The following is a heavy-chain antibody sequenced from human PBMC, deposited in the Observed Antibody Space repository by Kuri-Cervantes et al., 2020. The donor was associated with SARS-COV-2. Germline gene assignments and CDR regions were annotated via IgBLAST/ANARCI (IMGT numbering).Heavy chain of an antibody. Sequence: GSLRLSCAVYGGSFSGYYRSWIRQPPGKGLEWIGEINHSGSTNYNPSLKSRVTISVDTSKNQFSLKLSSVTAADTAVYYCARGGRIAVAGILLPLYYYGMDVWGQGTTVTRLL. D-gene: IGHD6-19*01. CDR3: ARGGRIAVAGILLPLYYYGMDV. CDR2: INHSGST. CDR1: GGSFSGYY. J-gene: IGHJ6*02. V-gene: IGHV4-34*01.